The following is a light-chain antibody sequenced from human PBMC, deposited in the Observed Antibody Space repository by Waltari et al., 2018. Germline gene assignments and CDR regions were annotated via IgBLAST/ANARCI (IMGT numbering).Light chain of an antibody. V-gene: IGKV3-20*01. CDR1: QSVSSSY. CDR3: QRYGSSPLT. Sequence: DIVLTQAPACLPLSPGESATLSCRASQSVSSSYLAWYQQKPGQAPRLLIYGASSRATGIPDRFSGSGSGTDFSLTISRLEPEDFAVYYCQRYGSSPLTFGGGTKVEIK. J-gene: IGKJ4*01. CDR2: GAS.